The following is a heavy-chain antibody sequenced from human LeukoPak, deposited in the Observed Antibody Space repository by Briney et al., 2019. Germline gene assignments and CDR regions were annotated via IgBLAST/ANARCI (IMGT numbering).Heavy chain of an antibody. D-gene: IGHD6-13*01. J-gene: IGHJ6*02. CDR3: ARDQPIYSSSEDYYGMDV. V-gene: IGHV1-18*01. CDR1: GYTFTSYA. CDR2: ISAYSGNT. Sequence: ASVKVSCKASGYTFTSYAFSWVRQAPGQGLEWMGWISAYSGNTNYAQKLQGRVTMTTDTSTSTAYMELRSLRSDDTAVYYCARDQPIYSSSEDYYGMDVWGQGTTVTVSS.